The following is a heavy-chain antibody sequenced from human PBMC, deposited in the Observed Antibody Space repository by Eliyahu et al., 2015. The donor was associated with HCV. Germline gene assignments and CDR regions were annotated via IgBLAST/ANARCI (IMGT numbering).Heavy chain of an antibody. CDR3: ARGDYFDSSGYLDY. V-gene: IGHV1-2*02. CDR1: GYTFTATH. J-gene: IGHJ4*02. D-gene: IGHD3-22*01. Sequence: QVHLEQSGAEVKKPGASVKVSCKASGYTFTATHMHWVRQAPGQGLEWMGWIYPNTGGTNYAQKFQGRVTMTRDTSSSTAYMELSRLISDDTAVYFCARGDYFDSSGYLDYWGQGTLVTVSS. CDR2: IYPNTGGT.